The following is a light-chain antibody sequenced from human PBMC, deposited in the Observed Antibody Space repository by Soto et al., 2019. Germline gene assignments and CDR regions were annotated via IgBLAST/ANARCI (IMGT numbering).Light chain of an antibody. CDR3: QQYGSSPLT. CDR1: QSVTSNY. CDR2: HAS. J-gene: IGKJ3*01. Sequence: EIVLTQSPATLSLSPGETATLSCGASQSVTSNYLAWYQQKPGLAPRLLIYHASTRATDIPDRFSGSGSGTDFTLTINRLEPEDFAVYYCQQYGSSPLTFGPGTKVDIK. V-gene: IGKV3D-20*01.